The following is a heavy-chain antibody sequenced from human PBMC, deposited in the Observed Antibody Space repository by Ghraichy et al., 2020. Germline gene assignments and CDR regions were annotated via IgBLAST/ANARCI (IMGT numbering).Heavy chain of an antibody. CDR1: RGSVSSGSYH. V-gene: IGHV4-61*01. CDR2: IYYRGNT. CDR3: ARATNPIYYSSYSLDV. D-gene: IGHD2-8*01. Sequence: SETLSLTCTVSRGSVSSGSYHWSWVRQPPGKGLEWIGYIYYRGNTSYNPSLKSRVSISVDTSKNQFSLKLSSVTAADTAVYYCARATNPIYYSSYSLDVWGQGTTVTVSS. J-gene: IGHJ6*02.